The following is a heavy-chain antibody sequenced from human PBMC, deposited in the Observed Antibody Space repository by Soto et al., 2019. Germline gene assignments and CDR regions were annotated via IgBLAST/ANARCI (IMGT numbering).Heavy chain of an antibody. CDR2: IDPSDSYT. Sequence: LGESLKISCKGSGYSFTSYWISWVRQMPGKGLEWMGRIDPSDSYTNYSPSFQGHVTISADKSISTAYLQWSSLKASDTAMYYCGIVVVVAATQVLDYWGQGTLVTVSS. V-gene: IGHV5-10-1*01. J-gene: IGHJ4*02. CDR3: GIVVVVAATQVLDY. CDR1: GYSFTSYW. D-gene: IGHD2-15*01.